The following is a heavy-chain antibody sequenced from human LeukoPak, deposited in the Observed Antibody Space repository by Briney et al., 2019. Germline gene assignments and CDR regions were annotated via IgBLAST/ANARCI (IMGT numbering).Heavy chain of an antibody. V-gene: IGHV3-20*04. Sequence: GGSPRLSCAASGFTFDDYGMSWVRQAPGKGLEWVYGINWNGGSTGYADSVKGRFTISRDNAKNSLYLQMNSLRAEDTALYYCARDPNYYDSSGYYYFDYWGQGTLVTVSS. D-gene: IGHD3-22*01. CDR1: GFTFDDYG. CDR2: INWNGGST. CDR3: ARDPNYYDSSGYYYFDY. J-gene: IGHJ4*02.